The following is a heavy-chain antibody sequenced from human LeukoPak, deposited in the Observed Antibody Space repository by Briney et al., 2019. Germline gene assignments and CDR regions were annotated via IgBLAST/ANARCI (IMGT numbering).Heavy chain of an antibody. CDR1: GYIFSSFG. V-gene: IGHV1-18*01. CDR3: ARDPSNTSGWKTWFDT. Sequence: ASVKVSCKASGYIFSSFGINWVRQAPGQGLEWVGWISGYNGNTNYAQKLQGRVTMTTDTSTTTAYMELRSLRSDDTAFYYCARDPSNTSGWKTWFDTWGQRTLVTVSS. D-gene: IGHD6-19*01. CDR2: ISGYNGNT. J-gene: IGHJ5*02.